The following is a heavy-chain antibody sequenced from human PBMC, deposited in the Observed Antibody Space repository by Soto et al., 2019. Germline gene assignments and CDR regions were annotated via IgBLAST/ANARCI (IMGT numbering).Heavy chain of an antibody. D-gene: IGHD1-1*01. CDR3: ARDGETPDNDYPASDL. CDR1: RFTFSSYA. CDR2: ISPDGSDT. Sequence: QVQLVESGGDVVQPGRSLRLSCAGSRFTFSSYAMHWVRQAPGKGLEWVSVISPDGSDTFYAESVNGRFTISRDNSKNTMYVEMNRLRPEDTAIYYCARDGETPDNDYPASDLWGQGTMVTVSS. V-gene: IGHV3-30*04. J-gene: IGHJ3*01.